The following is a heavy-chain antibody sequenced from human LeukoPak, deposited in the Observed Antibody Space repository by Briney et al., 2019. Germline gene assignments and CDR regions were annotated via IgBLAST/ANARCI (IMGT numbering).Heavy chain of an antibody. CDR3: ARSAPAINSGLVDY. CDR1: GYTFTSYG. V-gene: IGHV1-18*01. Sequence: ASVKVSCKASGYTFTSYGISWVRRAPGQGLEWMGWISAYSGNTNYAQKLQGRVTMTTDTSTSTAYMELRSLRSDDTAVYYCARSAPAINSGLVDYWGQGTLVTVSS. D-gene: IGHD3-22*01. CDR2: ISAYSGNT. J-gene: IGHJ4*02.